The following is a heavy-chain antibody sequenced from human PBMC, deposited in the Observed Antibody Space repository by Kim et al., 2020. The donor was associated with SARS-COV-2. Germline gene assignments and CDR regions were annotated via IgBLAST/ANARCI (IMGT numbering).Heavy chain of an antibody. J-gene: IGHJ1*01. CDR3: AKDGSGWYGDFQH. CDR1: GFTFSSYA. Sequence: GSLRLSCAVSGFTFSSYAMSWVRQAPGKGLEWVSALSANGGSTYYADSVRGRFTISRDNSKNTLYLQMNSLRAEDTAVYYCAKDGSGWYGDFQHWGQGTLVTVSS. D-gene: IGHD6-19*01. CDR2: LSANGGST. V-gene: IGHV3-23*01.